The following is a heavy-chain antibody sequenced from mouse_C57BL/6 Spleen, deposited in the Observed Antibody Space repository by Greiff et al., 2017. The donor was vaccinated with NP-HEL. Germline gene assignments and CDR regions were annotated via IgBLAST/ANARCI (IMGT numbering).Heavy chain of an antibody. Sequence: EVKLVESGGGLVQPGGSLKLSCAASGFTFRDYGLHWVRQAPEKGLEWVAYISSGSSTIYYADSVEGIFSMTRDNDKNNLLLQITSLRSEDTAMYYCARDRSGAEAMDYWGQGTSVTVSS. CDR3: ARDRSGAEAMDY. V-gene: IGHV5-17*01. CDR2: ISSGSSTI. J-gene: IGHJ4*01. CDR1: GFTFRDYG. D-gene: IGHD3-2*01.